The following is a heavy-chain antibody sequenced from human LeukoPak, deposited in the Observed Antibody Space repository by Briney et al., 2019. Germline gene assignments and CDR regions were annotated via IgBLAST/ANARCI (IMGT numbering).Heavy chain of an antibody. D-gene: IGHD3-16*01. CDR1: GFTFGDYA. CDR3: TRDISKAFGYYFDY. CDR2: IRSKAYGGTT. Sequence: PGGSLRLSCTASGFTFGDYAMSWVRQAPGKGLEWVGFIRSKAYGGTTEYAASVKGRFTISRDDSKSIAYLQTNSLKTEDTAVYYCTRDISKAFGYYFDYWGQGTLVTVSS. J-gene: IGHJ4*02. V-gene: IGHV3-49*04.